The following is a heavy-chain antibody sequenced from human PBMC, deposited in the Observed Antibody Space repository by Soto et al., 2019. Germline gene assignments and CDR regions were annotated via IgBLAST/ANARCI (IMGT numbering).Heavy chain of an antibody. D-gene: IGHD3-9*01. CDR2: INPSGGST. CDR3: ASGGGILRYFDWLASAY. J-gene: IGHJ4*02. CDR1: GYTFTSYY. V-gene: IGHV1-46*01. Sequence: GASVKVSCKASGYTFTSYYMHWVRQAPGQGLEWMGIINPSGGSTSYAQKFQGRVTMTRDTSTSTVYMELSSLRSDDTAVYYCASGGGILRYFDWLASAYWGQGTLVTVSS.